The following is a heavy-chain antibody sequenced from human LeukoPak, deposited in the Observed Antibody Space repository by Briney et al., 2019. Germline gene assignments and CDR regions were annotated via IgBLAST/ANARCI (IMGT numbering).Heavy chain of an antibody. CDR3: AKEGYDFWSGPMDV. D-gene: IGHD3-3*01. V-gene: IGHV3-23*01. CDR1: GFTFNSYA. CDR2: ISGSGGST. Sequence: PGGSLRLSCAASGFTFNSYAMSWVRQAPGKGLEWVSAISGSGGSTYYADSVKGRFTISRDNSKNTLYLQMNSLRAEDTAVYYCAKEGYDFWSGPMDVWGQGTTVTVSS. J-gene: IGHJ6*02.